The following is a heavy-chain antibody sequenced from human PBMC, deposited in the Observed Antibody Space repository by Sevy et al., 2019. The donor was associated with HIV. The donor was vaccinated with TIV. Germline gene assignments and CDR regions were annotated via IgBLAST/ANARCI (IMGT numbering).Heavy chain of an antibody. V-gene: IGHV1-18*01. J-gene: IGHJ4*02. D-gene: IGHD2-15*01. CDR2: ISPHNGDT. Sequence: ASVKVSCKVSGYTFTSYRITWVRQAPGQGLESMGWISPHNGDTKYAQKFQGRVTMITDTSTNTAYMELRSLGFDYTAIYYCARAYCSGGRCYSLAYWGQGTLVTVSS. CDR3: ARAYCSGGRCYSLAY. CDR1: GYTFTSYR.